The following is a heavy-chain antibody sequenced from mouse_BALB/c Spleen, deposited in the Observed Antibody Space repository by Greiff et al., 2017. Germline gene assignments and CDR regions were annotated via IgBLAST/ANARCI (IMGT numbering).Heavy chain of an antibody. V-gene: IGHV3-2*02. CDR3: ARDGTMITTGDFDV. CDR2: ISYSGST. CDR1: GYSITSDYA. D-gene: IGHD2-4*01. J-gene: IGHJ1*01. Sequence: EVKVEESGPGLVKPSQSLSLTCTVTGYSITSDYAWNWIRQFPGNKLEWMGYISYSGSTSYNPSLKSRISITRDTSKNQFFLQLNSVTTEDTATYYCARDGTMITTGDFDVWGAGTTVTVSS.